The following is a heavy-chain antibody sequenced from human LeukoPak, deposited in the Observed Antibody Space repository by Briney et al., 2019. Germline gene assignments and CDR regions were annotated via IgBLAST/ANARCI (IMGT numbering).Heavy chain of an antibody. J-gene: IGHJ4*02. CDR3: ARFRGTTVTTGYFDY. CDR1: GFTFDDYA. Sequence: GGSLSLSCAASGFTFDDYAMSWVRQAPGKGLEWVSGINWSGISTDYADSVKGRFTISRDNANNSLYLQMNSLRAEDTALYHCARFRGTTVTTGYFDYWGQGNLVTVSS. V-gene: IGHV3-20*01. D-gene: IGHD4-17*01. CDR2: INWSGIST.